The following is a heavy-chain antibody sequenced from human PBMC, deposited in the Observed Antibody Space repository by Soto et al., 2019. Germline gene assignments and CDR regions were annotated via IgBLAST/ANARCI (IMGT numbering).Heavy chain of an antibody. CDR3: ASTIFGVVSHYYGMDV. J-gene: IGHJ6*02. CDR2: IIPIFGTA. CDR1: GYTFTSYY. D-gene: IGHD3-3*01. V-gene: IGHV1-69*13. Sequence: GASVKVSCKASGYTFTSYYMHWVRQAPGQGLEWMGGIIPIFGTANYAQKFQGRVTITADESTSTAYMELSSLRSEDTAVYYCASTIFGVVSHYYGMDVWGQGTTVTVSS.